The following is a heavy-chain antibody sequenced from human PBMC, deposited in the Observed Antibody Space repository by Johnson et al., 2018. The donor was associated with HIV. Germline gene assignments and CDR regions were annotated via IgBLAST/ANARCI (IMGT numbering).Heavy chain of an antibody. CDR2: IKQDGSEK. CDR1: GFTFSSYW. J-gene: IGHJ3*02. Sequence: VQLVESGGGLVQPGGSLRLSCAASGFTFSSYWMTWVRQAPGKGLEWVANIKQDGSEKNYLDSVKGRFTISRDNAKNALFLHMNSLRVEDTAVYYCARGNLYYSTDAFDIWGQGTMVIVSS. V-gene: IGHV3-7*01. CDR3: ARGNLYYSTDAFDI. D-gene: IGHD3-10*01.